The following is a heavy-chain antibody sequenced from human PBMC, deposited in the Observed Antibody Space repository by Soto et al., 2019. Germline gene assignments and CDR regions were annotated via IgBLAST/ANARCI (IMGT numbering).Heavy chain of an antibody. V-gene: IGHV4-34*01. CDR2: INHSGST. J-gene: IGHJ4*02. CDR1: GGSFMGDT. Sequence: PWGTLSPPSPSIGGSFMGDTWGWSRQPPGKGLEWIGEINHSGSTNYNPSLKSRVTISVDTSKNQFSLKLSSVTAADTAVYYCARANMGARYRYWGQGTLVSVSS. CDR3: ARANMGARYRY. D-gene: IGHD1-26*01.